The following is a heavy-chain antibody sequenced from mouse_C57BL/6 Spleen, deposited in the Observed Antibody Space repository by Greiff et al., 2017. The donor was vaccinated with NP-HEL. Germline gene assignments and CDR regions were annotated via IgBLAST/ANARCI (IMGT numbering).Heavy chain of an antibody. D-gene: IGHD1-1*01. CDR3: ARGGGSIPLFAY. V-gene: IGHV1-39*01. Sequence: VHVKQSGPELVKPGASVKISCKASGYSFTDYNMNWVKQSNGKSLEWIGVINPNYGTTSYNQKFKGKATLTVDQSSSTAYMQLNSLTSEDSAVYYCARGGGSIPLFAYWGQGTLVTVSA. CDR1: GYSFTDYN. J-gene: IGHJ3*01. CDR2: INPNYGTT.